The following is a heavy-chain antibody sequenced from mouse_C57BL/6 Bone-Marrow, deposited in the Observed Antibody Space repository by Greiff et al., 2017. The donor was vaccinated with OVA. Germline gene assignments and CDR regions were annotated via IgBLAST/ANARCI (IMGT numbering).Heavy chain of an antibody. CDR2: IDPENGDT. CDR1: GFNIKDDY. D-gene: IGHD1-1*01. J-gene: IGHJ3*01. V-gene: IGHV14-4*01. CDR3: TTEDYYGSSLL. Sequence: EVQRVESGAELVRPGASVKLSCTASGFNIKDDYMHWVKQRPEQGLEWIGWIDPENGDTEYASKFQGKATITADTSSNTAYLQLSSLTSEDTAVYYCTTEDYYGSSLLWGQGTLVTVSA.